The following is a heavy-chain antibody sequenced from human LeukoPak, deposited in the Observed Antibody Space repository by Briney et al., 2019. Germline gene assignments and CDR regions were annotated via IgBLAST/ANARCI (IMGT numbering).Heavy chain of an antibody. CDR2: VSKSDGTT. D-gene: IGHD3-3*01. CDR1: GFTFTTYA. V-gene: IGHV3-23*01. Sequence: GGSLRLSCAASGFTFTTYAMSWVRQAPGKGLEWVSSVSKSDGTTYYADSVKGRLTISRDNSKNTLHLQMNGLRAEDTAVYYCAGGLRFLEYVWGQGTTVTVSS. CDR3: AGGLRFLEYV. J-gene: IGHJ6*02.